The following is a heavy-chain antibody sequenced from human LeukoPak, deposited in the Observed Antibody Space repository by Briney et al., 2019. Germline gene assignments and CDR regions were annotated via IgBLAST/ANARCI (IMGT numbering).Heavy chain of an antibody. V-gene: IGHV1-46*01. CDR3: ARASRLDYYDSSGYFYFDY. Sequence: GASVKVSCKASGYTFTSYYMHWVRQAPGQGLEWMGIINPSGGSTSYAQKFQGRVTMTRDTSTSTVYMELSSLRPEDTAVYYCARASRLDYYDSSGYFYFDYWGQGTLVTVSS. D-gene: IGHD3-22*01. CDR2: INPSGGST. CDR1: GYTFTSYY. J-gene: IGHJ4*02.